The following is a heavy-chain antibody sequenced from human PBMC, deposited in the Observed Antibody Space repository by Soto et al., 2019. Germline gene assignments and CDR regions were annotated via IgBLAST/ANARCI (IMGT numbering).Heavy chain of an antibody. CDR2: IYYSGST. V-gene: IGHV4-31*03. Sequence: QVQLQESGPGLVKPSQTLSLTCTVSGGSISRGGYYWSWIRQHPGKGLEWIGYIYYSGSTYYNPSLKSRVTTSVDTSKNQFSLKLSSVTAADTAVYYCARELADYGDYLDYWGQGTLVTVSS. D-gene: IGHD4-17*01. CDR1: GGSISRGGYY. J-gene: IGHJ4*02. CDR3: ARELADYGDYLDY.